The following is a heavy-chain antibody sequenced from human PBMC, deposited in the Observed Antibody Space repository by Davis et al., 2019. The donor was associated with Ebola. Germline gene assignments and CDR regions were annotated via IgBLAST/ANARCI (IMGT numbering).Heavy chain of an antibody. Sequence: HSQTLSLTCAISGDSVSSGAWIWIRQSPSRGLEWLGRTYYNSKWYKDYAVSLKSRITFNPDTSKNQFSLQLNSVTPEDTAVYYCARGWFRSGMDVWGQGTTVTVSS. J-gene: IGHJ6*02. CDR3: ARGWFRSGMDV. CDR1: GDSVSSGA. V-gene: IGHV6-1*01. CDR2: TYYNSKWYK. D-gene: IGHD6-19*01.